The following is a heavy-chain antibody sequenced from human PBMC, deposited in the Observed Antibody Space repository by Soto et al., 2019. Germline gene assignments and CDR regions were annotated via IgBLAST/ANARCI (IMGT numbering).Heavy chain of an antibody. J-gene: IGHJ4*02. CDR1: GESFSSYY. V-gene: IGHV4-34*04. CDR3: ARVSSGVGPDY. CDR2: INHSGRT. Sequence: KLSETLSLTCAVYGESFSSYYWSWIRQPPGKGLEWIGEINHSGRTNDNPALQSRATISIDTSKNQFSLKLTSVTAADTALYYCARVSSGVGPDYWGQGALVTVSS. D-gene: IGHD3-10*01.